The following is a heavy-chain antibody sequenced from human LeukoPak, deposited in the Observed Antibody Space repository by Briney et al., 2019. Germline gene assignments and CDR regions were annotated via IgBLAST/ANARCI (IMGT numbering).Heavy chain of an antibody. Sequence: SVKVSCKASGGTFSSHVFSWVRQAPGQGLEWTGGIIPIFRTANYAQKFQGRLTITADKSTSTAYMELSSLRSDDTAVYYCASATLRCSGGGCYEMDVWGKGTTVTVSS. CDR2: IIPIFRTA. CDR1: GGTFSSHV. CDR3: ASATLRCSGGGCYEMDV. V-gene: IGHV1-69*06. J-gene: IGHJ6*04. D-gene: IGHD2-15*01.